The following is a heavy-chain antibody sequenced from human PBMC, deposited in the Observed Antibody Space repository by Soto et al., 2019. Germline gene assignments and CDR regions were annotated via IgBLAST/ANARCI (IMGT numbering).Heavy chain of an antibody. CDR1: GYSFAGYW. J-gene: IGHJ4*02. CDR3: ARQIYDSDTGPNFQYYFDS. V-gene: IGHV5-10-1*01. CDR2: IDPSDSQT. D-gene: IGHD3-22*01. Sequence: GESLKISCKGSGYSFAGYWITWVRQKPGKGLEWMGMIDPSDSQTYYSPSFRGHVTISATKSITTVFLQWSSLRASDTAMYYCARQIYDSDTGPNFQYYFDSWGQGTPVTVSS.